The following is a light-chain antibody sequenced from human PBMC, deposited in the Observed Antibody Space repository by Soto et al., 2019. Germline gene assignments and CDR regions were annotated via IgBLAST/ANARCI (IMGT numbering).Light chain of an antibody. V-gene: IGLV2-14*01. J-gene: IGLJ1*01. CDR2: EVS. Sequence: QSVLTQPASVSGSPGQSITISCTGSSSDIYDYNYVSRYQQHPGKAPKLMIYEVSNRPSGVSTRFSGSKSGNTASLSISGLQTEDEAIYYCSSYTSSSTVYVFGTGTKVNVL. CDR3: SSYTSSSTVYV. CDR1: SSDIYDYNY.